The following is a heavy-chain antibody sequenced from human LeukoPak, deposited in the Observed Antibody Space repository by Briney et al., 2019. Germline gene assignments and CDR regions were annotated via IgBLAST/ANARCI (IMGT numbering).Heavy chain of an antibody. D-gene: IGHD3-9*01. CDR1: GLTFSTYT. CDR3: VRGADYHILTGYMDV. CDR2: ISSSSSYI. J-gene: IGHJ6*03. Sequence: GGSLRLSCAASGLTFSTYTMNWVRQAPGKGLEWVSSISSSSSYIYYADSVKGRFTISRANAKNSLFLQMNSLRAEDTAVYYCVRGADYHILTGYMDVWGKGTTVTVSS. V-gene: IGHV3-21*01.